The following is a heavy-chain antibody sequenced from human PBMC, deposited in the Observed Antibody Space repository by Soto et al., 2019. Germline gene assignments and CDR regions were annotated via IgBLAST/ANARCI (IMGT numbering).Heavy chain of an antibody. CDR3: ARASNWGSSRDAFDI. Sequence: ASVKVSCKASGYTFTGYYMHWVRQAPGQGLEWMGWINPNSGGTNYAQKFQGWVTMTRDTSISTAYMELSRLRSDDTAVYYCARASNWGSSRDAFDIWGQGTMVTVSS. D-gene: IGHD7-27*01. CDR2: INPNSGGT. J-gene: IGHJ3*02. CDR1: GYTFTGYY. V-gene: IGHV1-2*04.